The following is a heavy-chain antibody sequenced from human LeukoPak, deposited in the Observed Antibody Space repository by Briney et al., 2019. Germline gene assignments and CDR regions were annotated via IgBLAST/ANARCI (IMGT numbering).Heavy chain of an antibody. CDR2: IIPNSGDT. V-gene: IGHV1-2*02. CDR1: GYTFTGYY. D-gene: IGHD1-26*01. Sequence: ASVKVSCKASGYTFTGYYITWVRQAPGQGLEWMGWIIPNSGDTKSAQQSRGRVNMTRDTSISTAYMELTRLTSDDAAVYYCARAQGWDRPLDYWGQGTLVAVSS. CDR3: ARAQGWDRPLDY. J-gene: IGHJ4*02.